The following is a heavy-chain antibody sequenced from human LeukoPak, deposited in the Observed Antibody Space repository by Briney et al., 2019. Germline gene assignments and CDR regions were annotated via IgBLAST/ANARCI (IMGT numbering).Heavy chain of an antibody. CDR3: ARVDHQAWYYFDY. CDR2: IIPIFGTA. Sequence: SVKVSCKASGGTFSSYAISWVRQAPGQGLEWMGGIIPIFGTANYAQKFQGRVTITADESTSTAYMELSSLRSEDMAVYYCARVDHQAWYYFDYWGQGTLVTVSS. D-gene: IGHD2-2*03. V-gene: IGHV1-69*13. CDR1: GGTFSSYA. J-gene: IGHJ4*02.